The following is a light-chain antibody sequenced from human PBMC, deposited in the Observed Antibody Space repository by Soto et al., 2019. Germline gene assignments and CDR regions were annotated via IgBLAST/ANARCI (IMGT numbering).Light chain of an antibody. CDR1: SSNIGGNT. CDR2: SNS. CDR3: AAWDDSLTGRV. V-gene: IGLV1-44*01. Sequence: QLVLTQPPSTSGTPGQRVTISCSGSSSNIGGNTVNWYQQFPGTAPKLLIYSNSQRPSGVPDRFSGSKSGTSASLAISGLQSEDEADYYCAAWDDSLTGRVFGGGTKLTVL. J-gene: IGLJ3*02.